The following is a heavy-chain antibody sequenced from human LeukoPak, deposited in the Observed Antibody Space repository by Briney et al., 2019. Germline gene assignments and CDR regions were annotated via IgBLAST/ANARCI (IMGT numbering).Heavy chain of an antibody. Sequence: GGSLRLSCAASGFIFSSHGMHWGRQAPGKGLEWVAVISYDESNKYAGSVKGRFTISRDNSKNTLYLQMNRLRAEDTAVYYFAKGLGYYDSGESYYYGMDVWGQGTTVTVSS. CDR3: AKGLGYYDSGESYYYGMDV. J-gene: IGHJ6*02. CDR2: ISYDESNK. CDR1: GFIFSSHG. V-gene: IGHV3-30*18. D-gene: IGHD3-10*01.